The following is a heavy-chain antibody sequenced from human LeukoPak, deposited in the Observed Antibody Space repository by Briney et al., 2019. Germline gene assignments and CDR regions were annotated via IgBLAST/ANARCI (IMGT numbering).Heavy chain of an antibody. J-gene: IGHJ4*02. V-gene: IGHV3-48*04. CDR3: ARDSHYYDSSGIPFDY. CDR2: ISSSSSTI. Sequence: GSLRLSCAASGFTFSSYSMNWVRQAPGKGLEWVSYISSSSSTIYYADSVKGRFTISRDNAKNSLYLQMNSLRAEDTAVYYCARDSHYYDSSGIPFDYWGQGTLVTVSS. D-gene: IGHD3-22*01. CDR1: GFTFSSYS.